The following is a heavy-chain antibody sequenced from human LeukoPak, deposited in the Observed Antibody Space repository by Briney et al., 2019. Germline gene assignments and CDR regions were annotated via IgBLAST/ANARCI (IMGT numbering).Heavy chain of an antibody. CDR3: AKREGKMATIPDAFDI. V-gene: IGHV3-23*01. J-gene: IGHJ3*02. Sequence: GGSLRLSCAASGFTFSSYAMSWVRQAPGKGLEWVSAFSGSGGSTYYADSVKGRFTISRDNSKNTLYLQMNSLRAEVTAVYYCAKREGKMATIPDAFDIWGQGTMVTVSS. D-gene: IGHD5-24*01. CDR1: GFTFSSYA. CDR2: FSGSGGST.